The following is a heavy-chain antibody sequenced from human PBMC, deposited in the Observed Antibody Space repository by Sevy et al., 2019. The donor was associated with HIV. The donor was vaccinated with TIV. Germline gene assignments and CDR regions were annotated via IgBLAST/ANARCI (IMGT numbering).Heavy chain of an antibody. J-gene: IGHJ6*02. D-gene: IGHD5-12*01. CDR3: ARLNGFEPYSYYAMDV. Sequence: GESLKISCEGSGYSFSHYWIAWVRQMPEKGLEWMGIIYPGDPNPTYSPSFQGRVTISADKSINIAYLQWSGLMASDTATYYCARLNGFEPYSYYAMDVWGQGTTVTVSS. V-gene: IGHV5-51*01. CDR1: GYSFSHYW. CDR2: IYPGDPNP.